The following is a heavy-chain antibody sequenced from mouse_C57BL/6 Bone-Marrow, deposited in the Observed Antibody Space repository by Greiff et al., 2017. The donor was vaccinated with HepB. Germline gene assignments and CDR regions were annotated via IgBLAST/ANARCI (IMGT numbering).Heavy chain of an antibody. D-gene: IGHD2-5*01. V-gene: IGHV1-80*01. CDR2: IYPGDGDT. J-gene: IGHJ2*01. Sequence: VQLQQSGAELVKPGASVKISCKASGYAFSSYWMNWVKQRPGKGLEWIGQIYPGDGDTNYNEKFKGKATLTADKSSSTAYMELRSLTSEDSAVYFCAIYSNQLGSDYWGQGTTLTVSS. CDR3: AIYSNQLGSDY. CDR1: GYAFSSYW.